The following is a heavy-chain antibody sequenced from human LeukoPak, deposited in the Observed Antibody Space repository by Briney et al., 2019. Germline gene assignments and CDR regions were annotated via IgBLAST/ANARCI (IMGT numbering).Heavy chain of an antibody. D-gene: IGHD3-22*01. J-gene: IGHJ4*02. CDR1: GFTFRTNA. V-gene: IGHV3-48*04. CDR3: VRDLEGYYHI. Sequence: GGSLRLSCAASGFTFRTNAMSWVRQAPGKGLEWVSYISSSSSTIYYADSVKGRSTISRDNAKNSLYLQMNSLRAEDTAVYYCVRDLEGYYHIWGQGTLVTVSS. CDR2: ISSSSSTI.